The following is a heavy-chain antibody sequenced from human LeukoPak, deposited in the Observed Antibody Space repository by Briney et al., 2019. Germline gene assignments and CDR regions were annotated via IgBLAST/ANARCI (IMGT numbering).Heavy chain of an antibody. D-gene: IGHD4/OR15-4a*01. V-gene: IGHV1-69*05. CDR1: GGPYRYA. CDR2: IIPPSGTA. CDR3: TTYGANVAEYFEH. Sequence: SSVKVSCKASGGPYRYAITWVRQGPGQGLEWVGGIIPPSGTANYAQKFQGRVTISKDDSTSTTYMELSSLRSEDTAVYYCTTYGANVAEYFEHWGQGTLVGVSS. J-gene: IGHJ1*01.